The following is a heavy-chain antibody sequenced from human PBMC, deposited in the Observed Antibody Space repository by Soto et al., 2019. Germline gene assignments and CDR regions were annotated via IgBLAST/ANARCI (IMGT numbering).Heavy chain of an antibody. Sequence: SETLSLTYTVSGGSITSGGYYWSWIRQHPGKGLEWIGEINHSGSTNYNPSLKSRVTISVDTSKNQFSLKLSSVTAADTAVYYCARGSPYDILTGSDTSLDYWGQGTLVTVSS. CDR2: INHSGST. D-gene: IGHD3-9*01. V-gene: IGHV4-34*01. CDR3: ARGSPYDILTGSDTSLDY. J-gene: IGHJ4*02. CDR1: GGSITSGGYY.